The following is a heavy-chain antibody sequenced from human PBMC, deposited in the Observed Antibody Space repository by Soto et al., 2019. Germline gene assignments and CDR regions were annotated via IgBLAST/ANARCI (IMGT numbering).Heavy chain of an antibody. J-gene: IGHJ6*02. CDR3: ARLTVSYSSSWYSAFNGMDV. Sequence: PSETLSLTCTVSGGSISSSSYYWGWIRQPPGKGLEWIGSIYYSGSTYYNPSLKSRVTISVDTSKNQFSLKLSSVTAADTAVYYCARLTVSYSSSWYSAFNGMDVWGQGTTVTVSS. D-gene: IGHD6-13*01. V-gene: IGHV4-39*01. CDR2: IYYSGST. CDR1: GGSISSSSYY.